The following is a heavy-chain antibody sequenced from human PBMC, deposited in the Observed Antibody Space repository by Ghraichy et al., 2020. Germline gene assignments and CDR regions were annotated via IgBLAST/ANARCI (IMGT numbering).Heavy chain of an antibody. Sequence: SETLSLTCTVSGVSISSTNWWSWVRQPPGKGLEWVGEIYHSGSTYYNPSLESRVTISVDKSKNQFSLKLSSVTAADTAMYYCARGHCGTSCYLPHSFLDYWGQGTLVTVSS. CDR2: IYHSGST. J-gene: IGHJ4*02. D-gene: IGHD2-2*01. CDR1: GVSISSTNW. V-gene: IGHV4-4*02. CDR3: ARGHCGTSCYLPHSFLDY.